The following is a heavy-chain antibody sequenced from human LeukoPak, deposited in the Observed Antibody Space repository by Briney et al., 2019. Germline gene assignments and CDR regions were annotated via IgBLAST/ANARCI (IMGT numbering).Heavy chain of an antibody. Sequence: ASVKVSCKASGYTFTSYGISWVRQAPGQGREWMGWISAYNGNTNYAQKLQGRVTMTTDTSTSTAYIELRSLRSDDTAVYYCARDRSKYRWFVAPTFDPWGQGTLVTVSS. CDR2: ISAYNGNT. D-gene: IGHD3-10*01. V-gene: IGHV1-18*01. CDR1: GYTFTSYG. J-gene: IGHJ5*02. CDR3: ARDRSKYRWFVAPTFDP.